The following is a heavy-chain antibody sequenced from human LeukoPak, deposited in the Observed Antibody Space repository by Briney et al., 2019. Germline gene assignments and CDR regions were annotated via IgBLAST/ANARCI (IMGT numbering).Heavy chain of an antibody. V-gene: IGHV3-48*01. CDR3: ARGFWYSSGYYSK. D-gene: IGHD3-22*01. CDR1: GFTFSSYS. Sequence: GGSLRLSCAASGFTFSSYSMNWVRQAPGKGLEWVSYISSSSSTIYYADSVKGGFTISRDNAKNSLYLQMNSLRAEDTAVYYCARGFWYSSGYYSKWGQGTLVTVSS. J-gene: IGHJ4*02. CDR2: ISSSSSTI.